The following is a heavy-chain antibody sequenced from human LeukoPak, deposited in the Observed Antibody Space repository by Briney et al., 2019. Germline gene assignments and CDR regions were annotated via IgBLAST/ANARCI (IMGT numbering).Heavy chain of an antibody. Sequence: PGGSLRLSCVASGFTYSNYAMYWVRQAPGKGLEWLSDISGSGTTTNYADSVEGRFTISRDNSKNTLYLQMNSLRVEDTAVYFCAKERVSSGWNPHWFDPWGQGTLVTVSS. J-gene: IGHJ5*02. CDR1: GFTYSNYA. CDR2: ISGSGTTT. V-gene: IGHV3-23*01. CDR3: AKERVSSGWNPHWFDP. D-gene: IGHD3-22*01.